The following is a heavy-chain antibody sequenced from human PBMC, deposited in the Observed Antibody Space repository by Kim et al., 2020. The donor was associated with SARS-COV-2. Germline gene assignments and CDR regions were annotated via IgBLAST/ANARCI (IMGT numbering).Heavy chain of an antibody. Sequence: SETLSLTCAVYGGSFSGYYWSWIRQPPGKGLEWIGEINHSGSTNYNPSLKSRVTISVDTSKNQFSLKLSSVTAAATAVYYCARGLGCISTSCSFPWGQGTLVTVSS. CDR3: ARGLGCISTSCSFP. D-gene: IGHD2-2*01. V-gene: IGHV4-34*01. CDR2: INHSGST. J-gene: IGHJ5*02. CDR1: GGSFSGYY.